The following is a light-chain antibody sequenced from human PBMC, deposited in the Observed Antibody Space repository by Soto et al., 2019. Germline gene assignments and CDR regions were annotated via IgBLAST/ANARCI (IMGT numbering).Light chain of an antibody. J-gene: IGKJ2*01. CDR3: QHQGT. Sequence: EIVMTQSPATLSVSPGERATLSCRASQSVSSNLAWYQQKPGQAPRLLIYGASTRATGIPARFSGSGSGTEFTRTISSLQSEDFAVYYCQHQGTFGQGTKLEIK. CDR2: GAS. V-gene: IGKV3-15*01. CDR1: QSVSSN.